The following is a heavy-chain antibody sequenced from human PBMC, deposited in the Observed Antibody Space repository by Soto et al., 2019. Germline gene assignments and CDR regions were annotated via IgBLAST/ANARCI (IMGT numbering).Heavy chain of an antibody. J-gene: IGHJ2*01. V-gene: IGHV3-23*01. D-gene: IGHD3-10*01. CDR3: AREASVPSFGEFWFFDL. CDR1: GFTFSNHG. CDR2: VSADGYTT. Sequence: EVQLLESGGGLAQPGGSLRLSCAASGFTFSNHGMTWVRQAPGTGLEWVSSVSADGYTTYYADFVRGRLTISRDNSGGTVYVRMNNLRAEDTALYYCAREASVPSFGEFWFFDLWGRGTQVTVSS.